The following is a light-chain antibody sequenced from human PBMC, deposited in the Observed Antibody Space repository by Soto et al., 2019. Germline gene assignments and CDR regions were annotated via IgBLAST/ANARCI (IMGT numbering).Light chain of an antibody. V-gene: IGKV3-20*01. CDR2: GAS. J-gene: IGKJ1*01. CDR3: QQHGSSGT. CDR1: QSVSNSY. Sequence: EIVLTHSPGTLSLSPWERATLSCRASQSVSNSYLAWYQQKPVQAPRLLMYGASNRATGIPDRFSGSGSETDFTLTISRLEPEDFAVYDCQQHGSSGTFGQGTKVDIK.